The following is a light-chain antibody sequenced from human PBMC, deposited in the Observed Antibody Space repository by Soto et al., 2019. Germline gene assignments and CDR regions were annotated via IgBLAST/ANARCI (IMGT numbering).Light chain of an antibody. CDR1: SSDVGSYNL. CDR2: EGN. Sequence: QSALTQPASVSGSPGQSITISCTGTSSDVGSYNLVSWYQQHPGKAPKLMISEGNKRPSWISNRFSGSKSGNTASLTISGLQAEDEADYYCCSFATSGTWVFGGGTKVTVL. J-gene: IGLJ3*02. V-gene: IGLV2-23*01. CDR3: CSFATSGTWV.